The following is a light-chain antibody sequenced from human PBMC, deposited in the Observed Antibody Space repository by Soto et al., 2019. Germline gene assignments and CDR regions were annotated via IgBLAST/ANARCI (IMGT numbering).Light chain of an antibody. Sequence: ALTQPRSVSGSPGQSVTLSCTGTSSDVGGYNYVSWYQQHPGKAPKLMIYDVSKRPSGVPDRFSGSKSGNTASLTISGLQAEDEADYYCCSYAGSYSPVVFGGGTKLTVL. J-gene: IGLJ2*01. V-gene: IGLV2-11*01. CDR2: DVS. CDR1: SSDVGGYNY. CDR3: CSYAGSYSPVV.